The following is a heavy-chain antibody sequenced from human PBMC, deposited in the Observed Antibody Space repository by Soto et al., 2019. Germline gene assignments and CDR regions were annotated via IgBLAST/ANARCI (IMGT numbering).Heavy chain of an antibody. V-gene: IGHV1-69*13. CDR1: GGTFSSYA. CDR2: IIPIFGTA. Sequence: EASVKVSCKASGGTFSSYAISWVRQAPGQGLEWMGGIIPIFGTANYAQKFQGRVTITADESTSTAYMELSSLRSEDTAVYYCARDRGMAVAGPSNYYYGMDVWGQGTTVTVSS. D-gene: IGHD6-19*01. J-gene: IGHJ6*02. CDR3: ARDRGMAVAGPSNYYYGMDV.